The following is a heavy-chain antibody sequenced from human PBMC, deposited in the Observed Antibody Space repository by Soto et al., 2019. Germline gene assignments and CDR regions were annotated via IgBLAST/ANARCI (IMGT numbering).Heavy chain of an antibody. V-gene: IGHV3-23*01. D-gene: IGHD6-6*01. J-gene: IGHJ4*02. Sequence: GGSLRLSCAASGFTFSSYAMSWVRRAPGKGLEWVSTISAGGGTTNHADSVNGRFTISRDNSKNTLYLQMNSLRVEDTAVYYCAKDSTSSLRTKDYWGQGTLVTVSS. CDR1: GFTFSSYA. CDR2: ISAGGGTT. CDR3: AKDSTSSLRTKDY.